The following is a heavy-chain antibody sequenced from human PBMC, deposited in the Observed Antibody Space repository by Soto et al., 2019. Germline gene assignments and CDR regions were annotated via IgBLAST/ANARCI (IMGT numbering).Heavy chain of an antibody. Sequence: ASVKVSCKASGGTFSSYAISWVRQAPGQGLEWMGGIIPIFGTANYAQKFQGRVTITADESTSTAYMELSSLRSEDTAVYYCARDYSFYYYDSSGYWGGMGVWGQGTTVTVSS. CDR1: GGTFSSYA. V-gene: IGHV1-69*13. J-gene: IGHJ6*02. CDR3: ARDYSFYYYDSSGYWGGMGV. CDR2: IIPIFGTA. D-gene: IGHD3-22*01.